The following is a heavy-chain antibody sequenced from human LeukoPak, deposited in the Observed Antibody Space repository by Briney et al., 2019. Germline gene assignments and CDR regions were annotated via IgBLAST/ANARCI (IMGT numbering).Heavy chain of an antibody. V-gene: IGHV1-46*01. CDR3: ASGGSYRGYYYMDV. CDR2: INPSGGST. CDR1: GYTFTGYY. D-gene: IGHD1-26*01. Sequence: VASVKVSCKASGYTFTGYYIHWVRQAPGQGLEWMGWINPSGGSTSYAQKFQGRVTMTRDMSTSTVYMELSSLRSEDTAVYYCASGGSYRGYYYMDVWGKGTTVTVSS. J-gene: IGHJ6*03.